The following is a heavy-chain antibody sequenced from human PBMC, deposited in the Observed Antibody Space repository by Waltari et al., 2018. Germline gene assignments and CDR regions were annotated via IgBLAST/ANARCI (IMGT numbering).Heavy chain of an antibody. CDR3: AAALGGGISASRPFHF. V-gene: IGHV1-69-2*01. D-gene: IGHD3-10*01. J-gene: IGHJ3*01. CDR1: GDTFTDNY. CDR2: LDPEDGQA. Sequence: EVQLLQSGAEVKKPGTPVKISCRVSGDTFTDNYIHWIQQAPGKGLQGMGLLDPEDGQAVYAEKFQGIVTMTADTSIHTAYMELTSLTSEDTAFYYCAAALGGGISASRPFHFWGQGTMITVSS.